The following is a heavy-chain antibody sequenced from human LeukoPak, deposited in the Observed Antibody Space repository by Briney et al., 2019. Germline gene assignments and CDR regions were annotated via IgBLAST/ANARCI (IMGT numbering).Heavy chain of an antibody. Sequence: PGGSLRLSCAASGFTFSDYYMSWIRQAPGKGLEWVSYISSSGSTIYYADSVKGRFTISRDNAKNSLYLQLNSLRAEDTAVYYCAKDRSYYDSGGFRNFDYWGQGTLVTVSS. J-gene: IGHJ4*02. CDR3: AKDRSYYDSGGFRNFDY. CDR2: ISSSGSTI. CDR1: GFTFSDYY. V-gene: IGHV3-11*04. D-gene: IGHD3-22*01.